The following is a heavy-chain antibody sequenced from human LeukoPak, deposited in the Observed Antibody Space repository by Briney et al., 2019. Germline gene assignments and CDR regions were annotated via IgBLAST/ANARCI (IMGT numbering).Heavy chain of an antibody. Sequence: GGSLRLSCAASGFTFSSYSMNWVRQAPGKGLEWVSYISSSSSTIYYADSVKGRFTISRDNAKNSLYLQMNSLRAEDTAVYYCARDDYDSSGYYSDFDYWGQGTLVTVSS. J-gene: IGHJ4*02. CDR3: ARDDYDSSGYYSDFDY. CDR1: GFTFSSYS. V-gene: IGHV3-48*04. CDR2: ISSSSSTI. D-gene: IGHD3-22*01.